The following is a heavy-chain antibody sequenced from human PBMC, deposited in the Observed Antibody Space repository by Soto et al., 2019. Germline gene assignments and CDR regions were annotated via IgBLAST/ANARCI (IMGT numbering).Heavy chain of an antibody. J-gene: IGHJ6*02. CDR3: VRNQHQYSSSWYRPQYYYYGMDV. D-gene: IGHD6-13*01. Sequence: SQTLSLTCAISGDSVSSNSAAWNWIRQSPSRGLERLGRTYYRSKWYNDYAVSVKSRITINTHTSKNQFSLQLNSVTPADTAVYYCVRNQHQYSSSWYRPQYYYYGMDVWGQGTPVTVSS. CDR1: GDSVSSNSAA. CDR2: TYYRSKWYN. V-gene: IGHV6-1*01.